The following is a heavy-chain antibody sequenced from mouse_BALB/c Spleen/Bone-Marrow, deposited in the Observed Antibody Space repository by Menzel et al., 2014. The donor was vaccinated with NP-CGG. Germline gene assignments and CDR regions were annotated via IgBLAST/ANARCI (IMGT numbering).Heavy chain of an antibody. D-gene: IGHD4-1*02. CDR3: ARTTGTPYLDY. V-gene: IGHV7-3*02. CDR1: GFTFTDYY. J-gene: IGHJ2*01. CDR2: IRNKANGYTT. Sequence: LKPVESGGGLVQPGGSLRPSCTTSGFTFTDYYMSWVRQPPGKALEWLGFIRNKANGYTTEYSASVKGRFTISRDSSQSILYLQMNTLRAEDSATYYCARTTGTPYLDYWGQGTTLTVSS.